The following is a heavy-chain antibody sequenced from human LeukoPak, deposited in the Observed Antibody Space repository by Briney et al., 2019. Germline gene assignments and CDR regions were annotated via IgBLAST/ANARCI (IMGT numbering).Heavy chain of an antibody. V-gene: IGHV3-20*04. CDR3: ARDAWVITMVRGAMDV. D-gene: IGHD3-10*01. CDR2: ISWNGGST. CDR1: GFTFDDYA. J-gene: IGHJ6*03. Sequence: GGSLRLSCAASGFTFDDYAMHWVRQAPGKGLEWVSLISWNGGSTGYADSVKGRFTISRDNAKNSLYLQMNSLRAEDTALYYCARDAWVITMVRGAMDVWGKGTTVTVSS.